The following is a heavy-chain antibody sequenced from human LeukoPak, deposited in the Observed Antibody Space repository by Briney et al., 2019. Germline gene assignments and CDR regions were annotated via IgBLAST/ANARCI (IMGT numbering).Heavy chain of an antibody. Sequence: PGGSLRLPCAASGFTFSSYGMHWVRQAPGKGLEWVAFIRYDGSNKYYADSVKGRFTISRDNSKNTLYLQMNSLRAEDTAVYYCAKTPGDYYYYYYYGMDVWGQGTTVTVSS. CDR1: GFTFSSYG. J-gene: IGHJ6*02. CDR3: AKTPGDYYYYYYYGMDV. D-gene: IGHD4-17*01. CDR2: IRYDGSNK. V-gene: IGHV3-30*02.